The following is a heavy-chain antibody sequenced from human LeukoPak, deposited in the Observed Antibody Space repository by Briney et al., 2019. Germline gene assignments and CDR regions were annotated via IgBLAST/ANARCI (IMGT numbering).Heavy chain of an antibody. CDR3: ARGPSIAARYDAFDI. CDR2: ISSSGNTI. V-gene: IGHV3-48*03. J-gene: IGHJ3*02. CDR1: EFTFTSYE. D-gene: IGHD6-6*01. Sequence: GGSLRLPCAASEFTFTSYELNWVRQAPGKGLEWVSYISSSGNTISYADSVKGRFTISRDNAKNSLYLQVISLRAEDTAVYYCARGPSIAARYDAFDIWGQGTMVTVSS.